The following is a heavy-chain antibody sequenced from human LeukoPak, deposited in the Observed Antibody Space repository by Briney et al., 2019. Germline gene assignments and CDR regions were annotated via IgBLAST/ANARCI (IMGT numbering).Heavy chain of an antibody. CDR1: GFIVTSYY. Sequence: PGGSLRLSRAASGFIVTSYYMTWVRQAPGKGLEWVSVIYSGGTTYYADSVKGRVAISRDNSKNTVFLQMNSVRAEDTAVYYCARSYSNHLFGMDVWGQGTTVTVSS. V-gene: IGHV3-66*01. D-gene: IGHD4-11*01. J-gene: IGHJ6*02. CDR3: ARSYSNHLFGMDV. CDR2: IYSGGTT.